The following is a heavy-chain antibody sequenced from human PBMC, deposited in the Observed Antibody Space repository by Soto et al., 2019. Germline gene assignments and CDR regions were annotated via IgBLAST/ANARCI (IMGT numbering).Heavy chain of an antibody. CDR3: ASGGYDIPYYYYYGMDV. J-gene: IGHJ6*02. CDR2: IIPIFGTA. D-gene: IGHD5-12*01. CDR1: GGTFSGYA. V-gene: IGHV1-69*01. Sequence: QVQLVQSGAEVKKPGSSVKVSCKASGGTFSGYAISWVRQAPGQGLEWMGGIIPIFGTANYAQKFQGRVTITADESTSTAYMELSSLRSEDTAVYYCASGGYDIPYYYYYGMDVWGQGTTVTVSS.